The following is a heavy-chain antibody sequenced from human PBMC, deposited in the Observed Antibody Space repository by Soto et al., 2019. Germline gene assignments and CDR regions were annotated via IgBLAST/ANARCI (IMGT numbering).Heavy chain of an antibody. J-gene: IGHJ6*02. CDR2: ISYDGSSK. CDR1: GFTFSAYG. CDR3: AKVTFSGDYYYSYGMDV. D-gene: IGHD1-26*01. Sequence: QEKLVESGGGVVQPGRSLRLSCAASGFTFSAYGMHWVRQAPGKGLEWVTDISYDGSSKYYADSVKGRFIVSRDNSKNTLYLQMNSLRPEDTAVYYCAKVTFSGDYYYSYGMDVWGQGTTVTVSS. V-gene: IGHV3-30*18.